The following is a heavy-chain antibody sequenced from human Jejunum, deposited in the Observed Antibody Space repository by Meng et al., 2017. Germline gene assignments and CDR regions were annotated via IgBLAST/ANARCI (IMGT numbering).Heavy chain of an antibody. CDR2: ISFSGSTI. CDR1: GFRFSTYE. V-gene: IGHV3-48*03. D-gene: IGHD1-1*01. J-gene: IGHJ4*02. CDR3: ARERADDKFDY. Sequence: SLKISCAASGFRFSTYEMNWVRQAPGKGLEWVSYISFSGSTINYAVSVKGRFTIYRDNDKNSLYLQMNSLRAEDMAVYDCARERADDKFDYWGQGTLVTVSS.